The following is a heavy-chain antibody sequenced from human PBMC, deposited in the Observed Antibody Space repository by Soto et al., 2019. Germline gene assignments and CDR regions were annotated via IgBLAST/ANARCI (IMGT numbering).Heavy chain of an antibody. Sequence: EVQLVESGGGLIKPGGSLRLSCAASGLTFSNAWMSWVRQAPGKGLAWVGRIKSKSDGETTDYAAPVKGRFTISRDDSKNTLYLQMNSLKTEDTAVYYCTTLWVGRSHRWGQGTLVTVSS. V-gene: IGHV3-15*01. CDR1: GLTFSNAW. CDR3: TTLWVGRSHR. D-gene: IGHD3-16*01. CDR2: IKSKSDGETT. J-gene: IGHJ5*02.